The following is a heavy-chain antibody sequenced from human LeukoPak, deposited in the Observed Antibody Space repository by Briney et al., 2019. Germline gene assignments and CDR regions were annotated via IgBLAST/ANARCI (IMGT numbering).Heavy chain of an antibody. CDR3: ARVPIVVVPAAIDY. CDR1: GYSISSGYY. Sequence: SETLSLTCTVSGYSISSGYYWGWIRQPPGKGLEWIGSIYHSGSTYYNPSLKSRVTISVDTSKNQFSLKLSSVTAADTAVCYCARVPIVVVPAAIDYWGQGTLVTVSS. J-gene: IGHJ4*02. D-gene: IGHD2-2*01. CDR2: IYHSGST. V-gene: IGHV4-38-2*02.